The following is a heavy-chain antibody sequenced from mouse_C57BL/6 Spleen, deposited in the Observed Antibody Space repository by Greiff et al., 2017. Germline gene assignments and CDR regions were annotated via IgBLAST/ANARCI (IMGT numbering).Heavy chain of an antibody. CDR3: ASPYSNYYYAMDY. CDR1: GFSLTSYG. Sequence: VKVEESGPGLVQPSQSLSITCTVSGFSLTSYGVHWVRQSPGKGLEWLGVIWSGGSTDYNAAFISRLSISKDNSKSQVFFKMNSLQADDTAIYYCASPYSNYYYAMDYWGQGTSVSVSS. D-gene: IGHD2-5*01. CDR2: IWSGGST. V-gene: IGHV2-2*01. J-gene: IGHJ4*01.